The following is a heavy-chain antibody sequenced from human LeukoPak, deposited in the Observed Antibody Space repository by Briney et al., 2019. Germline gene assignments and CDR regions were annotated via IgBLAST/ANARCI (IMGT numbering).Heavy chain of an antibody. CDR2: IYSGGST. D-gene: IGHD6-19*01. CDR3: ARAQWRTYSYHYMDV. V-gene: IGHV3-53*01. J-gene: IGHJ6*03. CDR1: GFTVSFNY. Sequence: GGSLRLSCAASGFTVSFNYMSWVRQAPGKGLEWISVIYSGGSTYYADSVKGRFTISRDDSKNTLYLQMNSLRAEDTAIYYCARAQWRTYSYHYMDVWGKGTTVTVSS.